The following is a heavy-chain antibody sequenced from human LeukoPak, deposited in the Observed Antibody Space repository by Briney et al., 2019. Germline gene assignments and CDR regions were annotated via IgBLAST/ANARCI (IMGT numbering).Heavy chain of an antibody. D-gene: IGHD2-15*01. J-gene: IGHJ4*02. CDR3: ARALRSASVDFDY. CDR1: GYSFTSYW. V-gene: IGHV5-51*01. Sequence: GESLKISCKGSGYSFTSYWIAWVRKMPGKGLEWMGIIYPGDSDTRYSPSFQGQVTISADKSISTAYLQWSSLKASDTAMYYCARALRSASVDFDYWGQGTLVTVSS. CDR2: IYPGDSDT.